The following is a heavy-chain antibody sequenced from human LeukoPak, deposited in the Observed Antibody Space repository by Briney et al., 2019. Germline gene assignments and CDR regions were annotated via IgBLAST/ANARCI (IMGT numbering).Heavy chain of an antibody. D-gene: IGHD3-22*01. Sequence: GGSLRLSCAASGFTFSSYSMNWVRKAPGKGLEWVSAISGSGGSTYYADSVKGRFTISRDNSKNTVYVQMNSLRAEDTAIYYCAKHSHDGSAPYYEVQLDYWGQGTLVTVSS. CDR2: ISGSGGST. V-gene: IGHV3-23*01. CDR3: AKHSHDGSAPYYEVQLDY. J-gene: IGHJ4*02. CDR1: GFTFSSYS.